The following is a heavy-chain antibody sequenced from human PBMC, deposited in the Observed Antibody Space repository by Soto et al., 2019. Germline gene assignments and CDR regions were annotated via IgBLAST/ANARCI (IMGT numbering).Heavy chain of an antibody. Sequence: ASVKVSCKASGYTFTSYGISWVRQAPGQGLEWMGRISAYNGNTNYARKLQGRVTMTTDTSTSTAYMELRSLRSDDTAVYYCARWQWLVQSWFDPWGQGTLVTVSS. CDR2: ISAYNGNT. J-gene: IGHJ5*02. CDR3: ARWQWLVQSWFDP. D-gene: IGHD6-19*01. V-gene: IGHV1-18*01. CDR1: GYTFTSYG.